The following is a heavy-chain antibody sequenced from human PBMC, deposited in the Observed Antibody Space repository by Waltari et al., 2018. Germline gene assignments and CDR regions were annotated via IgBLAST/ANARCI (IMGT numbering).Heavy chain of an antibody. D-gene: IGHD3-3*01. Sequence: QVQLVQSGAEVKKPGASVKVSCKASGYTFTGYYIHWVRQAPGQGLEWMGWISPNSGDTNDAQKFQGRVTMTRDTSTTTAYMELSRLTSDDTAVFYCARGDFRLSYYYMDVWGKGTTVTVSS. CDR1: GYTFTGYY. V-gene: IGHV1-2*02. CDR2: ISPNSGDT. J-gene: IGHJ6*03. CDR3: ARGDFRLSYYYMDV.